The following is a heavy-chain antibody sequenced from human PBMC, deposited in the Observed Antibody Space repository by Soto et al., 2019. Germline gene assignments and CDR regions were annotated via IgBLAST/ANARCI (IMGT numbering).Heavy chain of an antibody. CDR2: IYYTGGT. CDR1: GGSISGYY. V-gene: IGHV4-59*08. Sequence: SETLSLTCTVSGGSISGYYWSWIRQPPGKRLEWIGYIYYTGGTNYNPSLRSRVTISIDTSKNQFSLQLSSVTAADTAVYFCARSPRLDCWGPGTRVTLAS. CDR3: ARSPRLDC. J-gene: IGHJ4*02.